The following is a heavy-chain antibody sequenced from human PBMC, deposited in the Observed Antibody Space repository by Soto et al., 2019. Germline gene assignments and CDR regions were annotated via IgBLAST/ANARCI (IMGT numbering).Heavy chain of an antibody. CDR3: ARAGYCSGGTCFHGNCDY. Sequence: QVQLVQSGAEVKRPGASVKVSCKASGYTFTTYYMHWVRQAPGQGLEWLGIINPNGGSTTYAQKFQGRVTMTRDTSSSTVYLELSRLRSEDTAVYYWARAGYCSGGTCFHGNCDYWGQGTLVTVSA. D-gene: IGHD2-15*01. CDR2: INPNGGST. V-gene: IGHV1-46*01. CDR1: GYTFTTYY. J-gene: IGHJ4*02.